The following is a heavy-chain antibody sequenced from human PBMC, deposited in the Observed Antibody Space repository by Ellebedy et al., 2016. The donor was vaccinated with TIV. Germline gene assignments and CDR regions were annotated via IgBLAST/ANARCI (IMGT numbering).Heavy chain of an antibody. J-gene: IGHJ4*01. V-gene: IGHV4-59*12. CDR1: GGSISGSF. CDR3: AAAHGGAVAG. CDR2: VFHSGAT. Sequence: SETLSLTCTVSGGSISGSFWTWIRQSPGKGLEWIGYVFHSGATNYNPSLKSRLTIAIDTSKNQFSLRLTSVTAADTAVYYCAAAHGGAVAGWGQGILVTVSS. D-gene: IGHD6-19*01.